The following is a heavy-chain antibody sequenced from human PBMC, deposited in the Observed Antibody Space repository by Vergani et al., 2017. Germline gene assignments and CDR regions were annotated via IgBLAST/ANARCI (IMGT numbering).Heavy chain of an antibody. CDR3: ARLDYYGSGSYLDY. CDR2: ISGSGGST. CDR1: GFTFSSYA. V-gene: IGHV3-23*04. J-gene: IGHJ4*02. Sequence: EVQLVESGGGVVQPGGSLRLSCAASGFTFSSYAMSWVRQAPGKGLEWVSAISGSGGSTYYADSVKGRFTISRDISKNTLYLQMNSLRAEDTAVYYCARLDYYGSGSYLDYWGQGTLVTVSS. D-gene: IGHD3-10*01.